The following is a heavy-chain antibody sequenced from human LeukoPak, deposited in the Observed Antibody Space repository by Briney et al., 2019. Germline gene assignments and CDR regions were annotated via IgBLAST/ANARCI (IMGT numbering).Heavy chain of an antibody. CDR2: IWYDGSNK. Sequence: PGGSLRLSCAASGFPFSGYGMHWVRQAPGKGLEWVGVIWYDGSNKYYADSVKGRFTISRDNSKNTLYLQMNSLRAEDTAVYYCARGGDSTSPRTYWYFDLWGRGTLVTVSS. V-gene: IGHV3-33*01. D-gene: IGHD2-2*01. CDR3: ARGGDSTSPRTYWYFDL. J-gene: IGHJ2*01. CDR1: GFPFSGYG.